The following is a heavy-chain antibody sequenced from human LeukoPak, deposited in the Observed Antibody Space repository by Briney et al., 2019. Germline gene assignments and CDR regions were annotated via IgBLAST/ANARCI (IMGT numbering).Heavy chain of an antibody. CDR1: GFTFSSYS. V-gene: IGHV3-21*01. CDR3: ARVGCSSTSCHHDY. Sequence: PGGSLRLSCAASGFTFSSYSMNWVRQAPGKGLEWVSSISSSSYIYYADSVKGRFTISRDNAKNSLYLQTNSLRAEDTAVYYCARVGCSSTSCHHDYWGQGTLVTVSS. CDR2: ISSSSYI. D-gene: IGHD2-2*01. J-gene: IGHJ4*02.